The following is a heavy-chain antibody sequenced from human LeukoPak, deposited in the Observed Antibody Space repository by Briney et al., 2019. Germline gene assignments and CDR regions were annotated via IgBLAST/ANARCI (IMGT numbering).Heavy chain of an antibody. V-gene: IGHV3-7*03. CDR3: ARDPDMVRGVNFDY. J-gene: IGHJ4*02. D-gene: IGHD3-10*01. CDR1: GLTFSSHW. Sequence: GGSLRLSCAASGLTFSSHWMNWVRQAPGKGLEWVANINQDGSEKYYVDSVKGRFTISRDNTKNSLYPQMNSLRAEDTAVYYCARDPDMVRGVNFDYWGQGTLVTVSS. CDR2: INQDGSEK.